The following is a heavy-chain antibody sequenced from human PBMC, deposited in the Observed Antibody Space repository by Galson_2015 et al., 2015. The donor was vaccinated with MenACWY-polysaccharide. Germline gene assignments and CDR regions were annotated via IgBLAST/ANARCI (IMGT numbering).Heavy chain of an antibody. D-gene: IGHD3-10*01. J-gene: IGHJ4*02. CDR3: AKTRGGIRRDIRTFDY. CDR1: GFTFSNYA. CDR2: ISQSSTYI. V-gene: IGHV3-21*01. Sequence: SLRLSCAASGFTFSNYAMTWVRQAPGKGLEWVSSISQSSTYIYYADSMKGRFTVSRDNAKSSLYLQMNSLRANDTAVYYCAKTRGGIRRDIRTFDYWGQGALVTVSS.